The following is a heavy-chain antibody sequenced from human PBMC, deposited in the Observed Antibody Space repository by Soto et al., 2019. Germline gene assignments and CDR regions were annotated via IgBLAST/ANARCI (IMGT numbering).Heavy chain of an antibody. CDR3: ARAAREGCSSTSCYAHDAFDI. V-gene: IGHV1-69*10. Sequence: SVKVSCKASGGTFSSYAISWVRQAPGQGLEWMGGIIPIFGIANYAQKFQGRVTITADKSTSTAYMELSSLRSEDTAVYYCARAAREGCSSTSCYAHDAFDIWGQGTMVTVSS. D-gene: IGHD2-2*01. CDR1: GGTFSSYA. CDR2: IIPIFGIA. J-gene: IGHJ3*02.